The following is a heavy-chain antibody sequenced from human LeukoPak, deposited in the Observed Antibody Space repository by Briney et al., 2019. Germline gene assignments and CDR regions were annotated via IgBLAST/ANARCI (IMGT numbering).Heavy chain of an antibody. CDR3: ASPGYCSGGSCYSSLDY. CDR2: IIPIFGTA. D-gene: IGHD2-15*01. Sequence: SVKVSFKASGGTFSSYAISWVRQAPGQGLEWMGGIIPIFGTANYAQKFQGRVTITADESTSTAYMELSSLRSEDTAVYYCASPGYCSGGSCYSSLDYWGQGTLVTVSS. CDR1: GGTFSSYA. V-gene: IGHV1-69*13. J-gene: IGHJ4*02.